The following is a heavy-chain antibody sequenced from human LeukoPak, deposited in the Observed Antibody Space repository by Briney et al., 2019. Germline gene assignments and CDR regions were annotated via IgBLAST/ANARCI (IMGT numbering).Heavy chain of an antibody. CDR2: INPSGGST. V-gene: IGHV1-46*01. CDR1: GYTFTSYF. D-gene: IGHD6-19*01. J-gene: IGHJ4*02. Sequence: GASVKDACKASGYTFTSYFMHWVRQAPGQGLEWMGIINPSGGSTSYAQKFQGRVTMTRDTSTSMVYMELTSLRSEDTAVYYCARDPEGSGCYFDYWGQGTLVSVSS. CDR3: ARDPEGSGCYFDY.